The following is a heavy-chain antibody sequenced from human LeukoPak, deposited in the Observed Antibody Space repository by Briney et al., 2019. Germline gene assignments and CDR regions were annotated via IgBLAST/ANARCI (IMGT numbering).Heavy chain of an antibody. CDR2: ISAYNGNT. CDR3: ARHLYGDYFFDY. Sequence: ASVKASCKASGYTFNRYAISWVRLAPGQGLERMGWISAYNGNTNYAQKVQGRVTMTTDTSTSTAYMDLRSLRSDDTAVYYCARHLYGDYFFDYWGQGTLVTVSS. CDR1: GYTFNRYA. D-gene: IGHD4-17*01. V-gene: IGHV1-18*01. J-gene: IGHJ4*02.